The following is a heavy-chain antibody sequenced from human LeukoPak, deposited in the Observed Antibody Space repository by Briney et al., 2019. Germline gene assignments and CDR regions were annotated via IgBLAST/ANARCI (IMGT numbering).Heavy chain of an antibody. CDR2: IIPIFGTA. V-gene: IGHV1-69*13. D-gene: IGHD2-2*01. Sequence: SVKVSCKASGGTFSSYAISWVRQAPGQGLEWMGGIIPIFGTANYAQKFQGRVTITADESTSTAYMELSSLRSEDTAVYYCARYCSSTSCYTNPKFNIWGQGTLVTVSS. CDR3: ARYCSSTSCYTNPKFNI. CDR1: GGTFSSYA. J-gene: IGHJ4*02.